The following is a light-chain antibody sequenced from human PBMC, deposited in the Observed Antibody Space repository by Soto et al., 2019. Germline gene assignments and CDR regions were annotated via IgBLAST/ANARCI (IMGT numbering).Light chain of an antibody. CDR3: QVWDNVDDHIYV. CDR2: DNS. J-gene: IGLJ1*01. CDR1: NIDSRT. Sequence: SYELTQPPSVSVAPGQTATISCGENNIDSRTVHWYQQKPGQAPLLVVYDNSFRPSGIPNRFSGSNSGNTATLTISRVEAGDEADYYCQVWDNVDDHIYVFXTGTKVTVL. V-gene: IGLV3-21*02.